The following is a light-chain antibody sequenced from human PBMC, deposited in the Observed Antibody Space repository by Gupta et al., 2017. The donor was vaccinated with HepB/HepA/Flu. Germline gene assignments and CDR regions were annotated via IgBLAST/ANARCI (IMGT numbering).Light chain of an antibody. CDR3: QSYYSSLSGSV. CDR1: SSNIGAGYD. Sequence: QSVLTQPPSVSGATGPRVTISCTGSSSNIGAGYDVHWYQQLPGTAPKLLIYGNSNRPSGVPDRFSGSKSDTSASLAITGLQAEDEADYYCQSYYSSLSGSVFGGGTKL. V-gene: IGLV1-40*01. CDR2: GNS. J-gene: IGLJ2*01.